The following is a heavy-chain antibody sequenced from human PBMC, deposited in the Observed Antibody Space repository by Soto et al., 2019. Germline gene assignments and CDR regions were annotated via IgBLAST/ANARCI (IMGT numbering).Heavy chain of an antibody. J-gene: IGHJ4*02. V-gene: IGHV3-30*18. CDR2: ITYDGSST. CDR3: AKDQMGRGWRTLDS. Sequence: QVQMVESGGGVVQPGTSLRLSCVVKGLTFSGYGMHWVRQAPGKGLEWVADITYDGSSTYYADAVKGRFTVSRDNSKNILYLQMTSLRGDDTAMYYCAKDQMGRGWRTLDSWGQGTLVIVSS. CDR1: GLTFSGYG. D-gene: IGHD3-10*01.